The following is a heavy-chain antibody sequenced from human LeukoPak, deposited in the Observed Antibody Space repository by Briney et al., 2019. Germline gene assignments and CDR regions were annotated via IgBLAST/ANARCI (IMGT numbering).Heavy chain of an antibody. CDR1: GGSISSYY. V-gene: IGHV4-4*09. CDR2: IYTSGST. J-gene: IGHJ6*03. Sequence: SETLSLTCTVSGGSISSYYWSWIRQPPGKGLEWIGYIYTSGSTNYNPSLKSRVAISVDTSKNQFSLKLSSVNAADTAVYYCARLSYMDVWGKGTTVTVSS. CDR3: ARLSYMDV.